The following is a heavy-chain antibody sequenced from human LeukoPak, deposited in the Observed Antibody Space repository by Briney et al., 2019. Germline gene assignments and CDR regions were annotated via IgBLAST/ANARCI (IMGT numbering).Heavy chain of an antibody. Sequence: GGSLRLSCAVSGFTFSSYGMHWVRQAPGKGLEWVANIKQDGSEKYYVDSVKGRFTISRDNAKNSLYLQMNSLRAEDTAVYYCVRRGTFGGVIAAYYFDYWGQGTLVTVSS. CDR1: GFTFSSYG. D-gene: IGHD3-16*02. V-gene: IGHV3-7*01. CDR2: IKQDGSEK. CDR3: VRRGTFGGVIAAYYFDY. J-gene: IGHJ4*02.